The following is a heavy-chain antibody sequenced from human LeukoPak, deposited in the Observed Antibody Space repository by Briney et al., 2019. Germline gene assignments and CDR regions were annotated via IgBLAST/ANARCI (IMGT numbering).Heavy chain of an antibody. J-gene: IGHJ3*02. D-gene: IGHD1-7*01. CDR2: ISASNGHT. V-gene: IGHV1-18*01. Sequence: ASVKVSCKASGYTFSTYTISWVRQAPGQGLEWMGWISASNGHTNYAQKLQGRVTMTTDTSTNTAYMELRSLRSDDTAVYYCARAQRPLGNSEVGPGAFDIWGQGTMVTASS. CDR3: ARAQRPLGNSEVGPGAFDI. CDR1: GYTFSTYT.